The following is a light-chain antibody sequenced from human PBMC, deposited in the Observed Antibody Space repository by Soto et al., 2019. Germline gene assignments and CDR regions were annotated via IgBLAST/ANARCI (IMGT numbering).Light chain of an antibody. CDR3: QQRANWPLT. CDR2: DAS. Sequence: EIVFTQSPATLSLSPGERATLSCRASQSVTSLLGWYHQKPGQAPRLLIYDASYRATGIPARFSGSGSGTDFTLTISSXEPDDFGVYYCQQRANWPLTFGGGTKVDIK. V-gene: IGKV3-11*01. CDR1: QSVTSL. J-gene: IGKJ4*01.